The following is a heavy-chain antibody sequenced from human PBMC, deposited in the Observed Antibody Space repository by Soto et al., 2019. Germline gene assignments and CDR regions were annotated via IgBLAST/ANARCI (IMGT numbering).Heavy chain of an antibody. Sequence: EVQLVQSGAEVKKPGESLKISCKGSGYSFTTYWIGWVRQMPGKGLEGMVIIYPGDSDTIYSPSFQGQVTISADKSINTSYLQWSSLKASDTAIYYCARQAAAGKYYYAMDVWGQGTTVTVSS. CDR2: IYPGDSDT. V-gene: IGHV5-51*01. D-gene: IGHD6-13*01. CDR3: ARQAAAGKYYYAMDV. J-gene: IGHJ6*02. CDR1: GYSFTTYW.